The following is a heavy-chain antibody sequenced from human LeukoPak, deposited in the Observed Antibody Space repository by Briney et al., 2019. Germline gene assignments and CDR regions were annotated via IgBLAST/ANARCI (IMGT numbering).Heavy chain of an antibody. CDR1: GFTFSSYA. V-gene: IGHV3-23*01. CDR3: ARAVEGSSSGGMGLDY. J-gene: IGHJ4*02. D-gene: IGHD6-6*01. Sequence: GGSLRLSCAASGFTFSSYAMSWVRQAPGKGLEWVSAISSGGSTYYSDSVKGRFTISRDYSKNTMYLQMKRLRAEDTAVYYCARAVEGSSSGGMGLDYWGQGALVTVSS. CDR2: ISSGGST.